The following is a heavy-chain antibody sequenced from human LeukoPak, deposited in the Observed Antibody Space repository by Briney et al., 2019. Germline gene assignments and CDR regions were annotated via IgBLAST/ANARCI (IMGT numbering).Heavy chain of an antibody. CDR1: GGTFSSYA. CDR3: ATRPTVTKPFDY. Sequence: SVKVSCKASGGTFSSYAISWVRQAPGQGLEWMGRIIPILGIANYAQKFQGRVTMTEDTSTDTAYMELSSLRSEDTAVYYCATRPTVTKPFDYWGQGTLVTVSS. V-gene: IGHV1-69*04. D-gene: IGHD4-17*01. J-gene: IGHJ4*02. CDR2: IIPILGIA.